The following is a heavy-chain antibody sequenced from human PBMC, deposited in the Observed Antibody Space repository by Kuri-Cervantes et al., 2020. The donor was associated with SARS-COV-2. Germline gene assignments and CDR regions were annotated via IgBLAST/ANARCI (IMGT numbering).Heavy chain of an antibody. CDR3: ARAGVAGYSSGWNPYYYYGMDV. CDR1: GGTFSSYA. Sequence: SVKVSCKASGGTFSSYAISWVRQAPGQGLEWMGGIIPTFGTANYAQKFQGRVTITADESTSTAYMELSSLRSEDTAVYYCARAGVAGYSSGWNPYYYYGMDVWGQGTTVTVSS. CDR2: IIPTFGTA. J-gene: IGHJ6*02. D-gene: IGHD6-19*01. V-gene: IGHV1-69*13.